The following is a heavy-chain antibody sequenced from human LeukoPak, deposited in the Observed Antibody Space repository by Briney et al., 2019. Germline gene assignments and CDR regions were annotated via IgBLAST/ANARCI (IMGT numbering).Heavy chain of an antibody. Sequence: ASVMVSCKASGYTFTSCGISRVRQAPGQGLEWMGWISGYIGHTNYAQKFQGRVTVTTDTSTSTAYMELRSLTSDDTAVYYCARDTPPYCSGGSCHYCYGMDVWGQGTTATVSS. CDR1: GYTFTSCG. CDR2: ISGYIGHT. J-gene: IGHJ6*02. CDR3: ARDTPPYCSGGSCHYCYGMDV. D-gene: IGHD2-15*01. V-gene: IGHV1-18*01.